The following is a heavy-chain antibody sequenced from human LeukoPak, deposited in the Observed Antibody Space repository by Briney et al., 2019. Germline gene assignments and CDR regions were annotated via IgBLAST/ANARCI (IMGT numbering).Heavy chain of an antibody. J-gene: IGHJ6*02. CDR1: GFTFSSYS. CDR2: ISSSSSTM. D-gene: IGHD5-18*01. V-gene: IGHV3-48*01. CDR3: ARDLYSYGYNYYYYYGMDV. Sequence: GGSLRLSCAASGFTFSSYSMNWVRQAPGKGLEWVSYISSSSSTMYYADSVKGRFTTSRDNAKNSLYLQMNSLRAEDAAVYYCARDLYSYGYNYYYYYGMDVWGQGTTVTVSS.